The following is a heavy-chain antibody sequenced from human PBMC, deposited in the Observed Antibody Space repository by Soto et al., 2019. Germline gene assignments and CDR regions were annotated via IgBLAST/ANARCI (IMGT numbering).Heavy chain of an antibody. D-gene: IGHD6-19*01. CDR2: IIPIFGTA. CDR1: GGTFSSYA. Sequence: SVKVSCKASGGTFSSYAISWVRQAPGQGLEWMGGIIPIFGTANYAQKFQGRVTITADESTSTAYMELSSLRSEDTAVYYCARDRSFGGSGPTWFDPWGQGTLVTVSS. J-gene: IGHJ5*02. V-gene: IGHV1-69*13. CDR3: ARDRSFGGSGPTWFDP.